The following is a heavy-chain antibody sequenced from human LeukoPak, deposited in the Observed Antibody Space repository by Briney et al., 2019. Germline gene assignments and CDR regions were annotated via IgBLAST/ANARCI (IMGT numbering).Heavy chain of an antibody. CDR2: ISSSGSTI. CDR1: GFTFSGYY. CDR3: ARDKINYGSGSYYRIHAFDI. Sequence: PGGPLRLSCAASGFTFSGYYMSWIRQAPGKGLEWVSYISSSGSTIYYADSVKGRFTISRGNAKNSLYLQMNSLRAEDTAVYYCARDKINYGSGSYYRIHAFDIWGQGTMVTVSS. V-gene: IGHV3-11*01. D-gene: IGHD3-10*01. J-gene: IGHJ3*02.